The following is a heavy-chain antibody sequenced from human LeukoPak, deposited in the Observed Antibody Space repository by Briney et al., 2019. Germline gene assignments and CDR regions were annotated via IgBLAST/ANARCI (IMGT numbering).Heavy chain of an antibody. Sequence: GGSLRLSCAAPGFTFSSYGMHWVRQAPGKGLEWVAVIWYDGSNKYYADSVKGRFTISRDNAKNSLYLQMISLRAEDTAVYYCARGGGTFDYWGQGTLVTVSS. CDR3: ARGGGTFDY. D-gene: IGHD1-26*01. V-gene: IGHV3-33*01. CDR2: IWYDGSNK. J-gene: IGHJ4*02. CDR1: GFTFSSYG.